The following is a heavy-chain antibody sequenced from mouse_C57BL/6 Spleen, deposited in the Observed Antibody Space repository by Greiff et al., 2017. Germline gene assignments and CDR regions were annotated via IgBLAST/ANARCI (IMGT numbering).Heavy chain of an antibody. D-gene: IGHD2-3*01. J-gene: IGHJ2*01. V-gene: IGHV1-4*01. CDR2: INPSSGYP. Sequence: QVQLQQSGAELARPGASVKMSCKASGYTFTSYTMTWVKQRTGQGLEWIGYINPSSGYPKYNQKFKDKATLTADKSSSTAYMQLSSLTSEDSAVYYCARSGPPDGYYGFYFDYWGQGTTLTVSS. CDR1: GYTFTSYT. CDR3: ARSGPPDGYYGFYFDY.